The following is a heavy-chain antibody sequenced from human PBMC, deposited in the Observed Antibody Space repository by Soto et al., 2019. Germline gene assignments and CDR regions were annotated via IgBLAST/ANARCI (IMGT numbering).Heavy chain of an antibody. V-gene: IGHV4-34*01. CDR3: ARVPGYYGSGSYSHYYYGMDV. CDR2: INHSGST. Sequence: SETLSLTCAVYGGSFSGYYWSWIRQPPGKGLEWIGEINHSGSTNYNPSLKSRVTISVDTSKNQFSLKLSSVTAADTAVYYCARVPGYYGSGSYSHYYYGMDVWXQGTTVKSP. J-gene: IGHJ6*02. D-gene: IGHD3-10*01. CDR1: GGSFSGYY.